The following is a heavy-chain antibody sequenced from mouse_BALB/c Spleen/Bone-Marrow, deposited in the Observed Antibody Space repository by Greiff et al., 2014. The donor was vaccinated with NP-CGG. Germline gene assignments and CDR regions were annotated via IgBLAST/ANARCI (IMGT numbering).Heavy chain of an antibody. D-gene: IGHD2-3*01. CDR2: ISHGGGTT. CDR1: GFAFSSYD. CDR3: TRHGGYYPYYYAMDY. Sequence: EVQLVESGGGLVKPGGSLKLSCAASGFAFSSYDTSWVRQTPEKRLEWVAYISHGGGTTYYSDTVKGRFTISRDNAKNTLYLQMSSLKSEDTAIYYCTRHGGYYPYYYAMDYWGQGTSVTVSS. V-gene: IGHV5-12-1*01. J-gene: IGHJ4*01.